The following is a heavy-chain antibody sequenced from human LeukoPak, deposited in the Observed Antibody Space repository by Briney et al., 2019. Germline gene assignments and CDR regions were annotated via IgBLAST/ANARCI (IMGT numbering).Heavy chain of an antibody. CDR3: ARAYCSGGSCYFDY. J-gene: IGHJ4*02. CDR2: IYSGGNT. Sequence: PGGSLRLSCAASGFTFSSSAMSWVRQAPGNGLEWVSLIYSGGNTYYADSVKGRFSISRDNSKNTLYLQMNSLRAEDTAVYYCARAYCSGGSCYFDYWGQGALVTVSS. V-gene: IGHV3-53*01. D-gene: IGHD2-15*01. CDR1: GFTFSSSA.